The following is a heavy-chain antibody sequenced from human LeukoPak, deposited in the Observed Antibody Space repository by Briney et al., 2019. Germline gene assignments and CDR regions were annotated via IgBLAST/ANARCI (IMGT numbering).Heavy chain of an antibody. V-gene: IGHV5-51*01. CDR2: IYPGDSDT. D-gene: IGHD1-26*01. CDR3: ARRAYSGSYYFDY. CDR1: GYSFTSYW. J-gene: IGHJ4*02. Sequence: GESLKISCKGSGYSFTSYWIGWVRQLPGKGLEWMGIIYPGDSDTRYSPSFQCQVTISADKSISNAYLQWSSLKASDTAMYYCARRAYSGSYYFDYWGQGTLVTVSS.